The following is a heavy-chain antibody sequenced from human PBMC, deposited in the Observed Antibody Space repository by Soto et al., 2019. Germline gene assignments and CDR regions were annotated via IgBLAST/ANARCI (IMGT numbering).Heavy chain of an antibody. Sequence: GSLRLSCAASVFTFSSYSMNWVRQAPGKGLEWVSSISSSSSYIYYADSVKGRFTISRDNAKNSLYLQMNSLRAEDTAVYYCARDSIAVALSGNWFDPWGQGTLVTVSS. CDR2: ISSSSSYI. CDR3: ARDSIAVALSGNWFDP. CDR1: VFTFSSYS. J-gene: IGHJ5*02. V-gene: IGHV3-21*01. D-gene: IGHD6-19*01.